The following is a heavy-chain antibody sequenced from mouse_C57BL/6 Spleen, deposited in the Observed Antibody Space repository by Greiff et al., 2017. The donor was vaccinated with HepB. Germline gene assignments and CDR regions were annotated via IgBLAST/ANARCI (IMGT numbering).Heavy chain of an antibody. Sequence: VQLQQSGAELVKPGASVKLSCKASGYTFTSYWMHWVKQRPGQGLEWIGMIHPNSGSTNYNEKFKSKATLTVDKSSSTAYMQLSSLTSEDSAFYYCASSGDYYGSSYWYCEVWGTGTTVTVSS. J-gene: IGHJ1*03. CDR2: IHPNSGST. CDR3: ASSGDYYGSSYWYCEV. V-gene: IGHV1-64*01. D-gene: IGHD1-1*01. CDR1: GYTFTSYW.